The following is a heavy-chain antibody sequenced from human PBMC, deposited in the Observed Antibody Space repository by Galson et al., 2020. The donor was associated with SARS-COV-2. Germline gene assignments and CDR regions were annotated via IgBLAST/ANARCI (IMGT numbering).Heavy chain of an antibody. CDR3: ARDDWWDDILTGYPLYYYYGMDV. V-gene: IGHV3-30-3*01. D-gene: IGHD3-9*01. J-gene: IGHJ6*02. CDR2: ISYDGSNK. Sequence: GESLKISCAASGFTFSSYAMPWVRQAPGKGLEWVAVISYDGSNKYYADSVKGRFTISRDNSKNTLYLQMNSLRAEDTAVYYCARDDWWDDILTGYPLYYYYGMDVWGQGTTVTVSS. CDR1: GFTFSSYA.